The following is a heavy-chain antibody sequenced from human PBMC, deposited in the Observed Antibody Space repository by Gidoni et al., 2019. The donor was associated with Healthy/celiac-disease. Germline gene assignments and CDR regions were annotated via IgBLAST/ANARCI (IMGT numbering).Heavy chain of an antibody. CDR3: ARHGYSSGWYDY. CDR1: GGSISSYY. Sequence: QVQLQESGPGLVKPSETLSLTCTVSGGSISSYYWSWIRQPPGKGLEWIGYIYYSGSTNYNPSLKSRVTILVDTSKNQFSLKLSSVTAADTAVYYCARHGYSSGWYDYWGQGTLVTVSS. CDR2: IYYSGST. J-gene: IGHJ4*02. D-gene: IGHD6-19*01. V-gene: IGHV4-59*08.